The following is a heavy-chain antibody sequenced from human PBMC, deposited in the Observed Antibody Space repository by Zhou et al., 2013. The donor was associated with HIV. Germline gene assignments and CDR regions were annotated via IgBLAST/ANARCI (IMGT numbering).Heavy chain of an antibody. CDR1: GYIFTDYY. CDR3: ARVMPTVTTGAFDI. CDR2: INPNSGST. J-gene: IGHJ3*02. D-gene: IGHD4-17*01. V-gene: IGHV1-2*02. Sequence: QVQLVQSGAEVKKPGASMKVSCKASGYIFTDYYIHWVRQAPGQGLEWMGWINPNSGSTNCAQKFQGRVTMTRDTSISTTYMELSSLRSDDTALYYCARVMPTVTTGAFDIWGQGTMITVSS.